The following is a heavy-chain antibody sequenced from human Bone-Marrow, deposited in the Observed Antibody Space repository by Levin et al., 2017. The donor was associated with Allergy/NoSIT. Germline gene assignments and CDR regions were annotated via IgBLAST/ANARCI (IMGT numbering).Heavy chain of an antibody. D-gene: IGHD4-17*01. CDR3: ARIKSTVPTWVDEHFDY. J-gene: IGHJ4*02. CDR1: GYTFTGYH. CDR2: INTNSGGT. V-gene: IGHV1-2*02. Sequence: PAASVKVSCKASGYTFTGYHVHWVRQAPGHGLEWMAWINTNSGGTNYGQKFQDRVTVTRDTSINTVYLEVSSLRSDDTAIYYCARIKSTVPTWVDEHFDYWGQGTVVTVSS.